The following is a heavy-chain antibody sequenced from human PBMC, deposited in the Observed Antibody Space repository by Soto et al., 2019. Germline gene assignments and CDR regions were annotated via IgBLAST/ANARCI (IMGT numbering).Heavy chain of an antibody. V-gene: IGHV4-31*03. D-gene: IGHD3-10*01. CDR2: IYYSGST. J-gene: IGHJ6*02. CDR3: ARDLRFRGFYGMDV. CDR1: GGSISSGGYY. Sequence: QVQLQESGPGLVKPSQTLSLTCTVSGGSISSGGYYWSWIRQHPGKGLEWIGYIYYSGSTYYNPSLKSRVTISVDTTKNQFSLKLSSVTAADTAVYYCARDLRFRGFYGMDVWGQGTTVTVSS.